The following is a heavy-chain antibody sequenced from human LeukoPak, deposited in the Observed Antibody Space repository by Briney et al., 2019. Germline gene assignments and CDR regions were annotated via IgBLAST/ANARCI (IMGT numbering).Heavy chain of an antibody. Sequence: SETLSLTCTVSGGSISSSYWSWVRQPPGKGLEWIGYIYYSETYYNPSLKLRVTISLDTSRNQFSLKLRFVTAADTAVYYCARTQGWGTVTTGYYYSMDVSGQGTTVTVSS. D-gene: IGHD4-11*01. CDR2: IYYSET. CDR1: GGSISSSY. V-gene: IGHV4-59*08. CDR3: ARTQGWGTVTTGYYYSMDV. J-gene: IGHJ6*02.